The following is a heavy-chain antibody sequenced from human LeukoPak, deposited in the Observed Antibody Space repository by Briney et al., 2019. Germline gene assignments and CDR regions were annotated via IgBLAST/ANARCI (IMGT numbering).Heavy chain of an antibody. Sequence: GGSLRLSCAASGFTFSSYAMSWVRQAPGKGLEWVSAISGSGGSTYYAYSVKGRFTISRDNSKNTLYLQMNSLRAEETAVYYCAKEDWKYVAFDIWGQGKMVTVSS. D-gene: IGHD1-7*01. CDR1: GFTFSSYA. CDR3: AKEDWKYVAFDI. V-gene: IGHV3-23*01. J-gene: IGHJ3*02. CDR2: ISGSGGST.